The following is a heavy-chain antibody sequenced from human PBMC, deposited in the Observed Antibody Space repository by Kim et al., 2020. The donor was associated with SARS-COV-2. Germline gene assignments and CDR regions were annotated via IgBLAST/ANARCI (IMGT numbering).Heavy chain of an antibody. V-gene: IGHV1-3*01. D-gene: IGHD3-10*01. CDR3: ARDRAGSPGNFDY. J-gene: IGHJ4*02. Sequence: YSQKFQGRVTITRDTSASTAYMELSSLRSEDTAVYYCARDRAGSPGNFDYWGQGTLVTVSS.